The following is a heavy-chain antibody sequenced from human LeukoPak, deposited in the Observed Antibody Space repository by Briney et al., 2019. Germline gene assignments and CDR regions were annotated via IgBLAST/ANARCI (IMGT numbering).Heavy chain of an antibody. CDR1: GFTFSTYW. CDR3: ARAYYDILTGYYGPPYYFDY. V-gene: IGHV3-7*01. CDR2: MKRDGSEI. Sequence: GGSLRLSCSASGFTFSTYWMSWDRQAPGKGLEWVANMKRDGSEIYYVDSVKGRFTISRDNAKNSLFLQMNSLRAEDTAVYYCARAYYDILTGYYGPPYYFDYWGQGTLVTVSS. D-gene: IGHD3-9*01. J-gene: IGHJ4*02.